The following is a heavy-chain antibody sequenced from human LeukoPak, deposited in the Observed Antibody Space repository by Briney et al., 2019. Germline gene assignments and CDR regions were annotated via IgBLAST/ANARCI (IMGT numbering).Heavy chain of an antibody. CDR3: TTDGDPSYSGYDYEYYFDY. V-gene: IGHV3-15*01. J-gene: IGHJ4*02. CDR2: IKSKTDGETT. Sequence: GGSLRLSCAASGFTFSNAWMSWVRQAPGKGLEWVGRIKSKTDGETTDYAAPVKGRFTISRDDSKNTLYLQMNSLKTEDTAVYYCTTDGDPSYSGYDYEYYFDYWGQGTLVTVSS. D-gene: IGHD5-12*01. CDR1: GFTFSNAW.